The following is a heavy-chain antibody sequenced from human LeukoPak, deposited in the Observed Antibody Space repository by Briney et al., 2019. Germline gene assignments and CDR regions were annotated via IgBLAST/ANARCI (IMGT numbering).Heavy chain of an antibody. Sequence: SVKVSCKASGGTFSSYAISWVRQAPGQGLEWMGGIIPIFGTANYAQKFQGRVTITADESTSTAYMELSSLRSEDTAVYYCARRIAALNYFDYWGQGTLVTVSS. V-gene: IGHV1-69*13. CDR2: IIPIFGTA. J-gene: IGHJ4*02. CDR3: ARRIAALNYFDY. CDR1: GGTFSSYA. D-gene: IGHD6-6*01.